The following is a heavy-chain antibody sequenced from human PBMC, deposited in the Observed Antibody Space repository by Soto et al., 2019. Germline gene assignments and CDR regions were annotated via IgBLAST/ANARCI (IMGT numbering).Heavy chain of an antibody. D-gene: IGHD1-26*01. CDR3: ARSGNYRLDF. J-gene: IGHJ4*02. CDR1: GFSFSTNS. V-gene: IGHV3-23*01. Sequence: PGGSLRLSCTASGFSFSTNSMAWVRQAPGKGLEWVSSISNEAERIFYADSVKGRFTFSRDNSRNKLYLQMNSLRAEDTALYYSARSGNYRLDFWGQGTMVTVSS. CDR2: ISNEAERI.